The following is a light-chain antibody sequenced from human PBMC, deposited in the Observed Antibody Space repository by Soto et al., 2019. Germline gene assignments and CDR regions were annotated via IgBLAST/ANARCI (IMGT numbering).Light chain of an antibody. CDR3: QQRSNWPPIT. V-gene: IGKV3-11*01. J-gene: IGKJ5*01. CDR2: DAS. Sequence: EMVLRQSPATLSLSPGERATLSCRASQSVSSYLAWYQQKPGQAPRLLIYDASNRATGIPARFSGSGSGTDFTLTISSLEPEDFAVYYCQQRSNWPPITFGQGTRLEIK. CDR1: QSVSSY.